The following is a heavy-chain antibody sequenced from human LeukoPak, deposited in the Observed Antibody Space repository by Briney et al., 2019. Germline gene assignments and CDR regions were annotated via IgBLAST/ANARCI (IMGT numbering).Heavy chain of an antibody. CDR3: ARGGYYYDSSGYWGAFDI. Sequence: PSETLSLTCTVSDASISGYYWSWIRQPPGKGLEWIGYIYYSGSTNYNPSLKSRVTISVDTSKNQFSLKLSSVTAADTAVYYCARGGYYYDSSGYWGAFDIWGQGTMVTVSS. D-gene: IGHD3-22*01. CDR2: IYYSGST. CDR1: DASISGYY. V-gene: IGHV4-59*01. J-gene: IGHJ3*02.